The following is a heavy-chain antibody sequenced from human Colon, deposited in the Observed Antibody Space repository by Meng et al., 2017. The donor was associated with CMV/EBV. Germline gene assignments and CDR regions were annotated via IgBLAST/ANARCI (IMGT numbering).Heavy chain of an antibody. CDR3: ARDRYYASSGYLSGLDY. D-gene: IGHD3-22*01. CDR1: GFTLRSYA. V-gene: IGHV3-48*04. J-gene: IGHJ4*02. CDR2: ISSTSYTI. Sequence: GESLKISCAASGFTLRSYAMNWVRQAPGKGLEWVAYISSTSYTIYYADSVKGRFTISRDNAKNSVYLQMNSLRVDDTAVYYCARDRYYASSGYLSGLDYWGQGTLVTVPS.